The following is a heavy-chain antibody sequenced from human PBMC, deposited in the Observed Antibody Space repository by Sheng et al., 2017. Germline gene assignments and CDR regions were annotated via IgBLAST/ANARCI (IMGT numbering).Heavy chain of an antibody. CDR1: GGTFSSYA. D-gene: IGHD3-10*01. V-gene: IGHV1-69*13. CDR3: ARDLYGSGSYYPYYFDY. J-gene: IGHJ4*02. Sequence: QVQLVQSGAEVKKPGSSVKVSCKASGGTFSSYAISWVRQAPGQGLEWMGGIIPIFGTANYAQKFQGRVTITADESTSTAYMELSSLRSEDTAVYYCARDLYGSGSYYPYYFDYWGQGTLVTVSS. CDR2: IIPIFGTA.